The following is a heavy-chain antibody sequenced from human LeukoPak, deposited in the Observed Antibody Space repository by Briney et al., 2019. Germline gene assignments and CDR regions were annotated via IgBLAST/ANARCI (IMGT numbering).Heavy chain of an antibody. CDR1: GFTFSSYG. V-gene: IGHV3-33*06. CDR2: IWYDGSNK. J-gene: IGHJ4*02. D-gene: IGHD5-12*01. CDR3: ANDQAVDNYFDY. Sequence: GGSLRLSCAASGFTFSSYGMHWVRQAPGKGLEWVAVIWYDGSNKYYADSVKGRFTISRDNSKNTLYLQMNSLRAEDTAVYYCANDQAVDNYFDYWGQGTLVTVSS.